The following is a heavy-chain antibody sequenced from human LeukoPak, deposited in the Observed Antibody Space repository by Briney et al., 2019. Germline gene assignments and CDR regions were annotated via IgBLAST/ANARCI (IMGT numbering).Heavy chain of an antibody. Sequence: SETLSLTCTVSGGSISSYYWSWIRQPPGKGLEWIGYIYYSGSTNYNPSLKSRVTISVDTSKNQFSLKLSSVTAADTAVYYRARLHYYDSSGYITGALGYWGQGTLVTVSS. CDR2: IYYSGST. CDR3: ARLHYYDSSGYITGALGY. V-gene: IGHV4-59*01. CDR1: GGSISSYY. J-gene: IGHJ4*02. D-gene: IGHD3-22*01.